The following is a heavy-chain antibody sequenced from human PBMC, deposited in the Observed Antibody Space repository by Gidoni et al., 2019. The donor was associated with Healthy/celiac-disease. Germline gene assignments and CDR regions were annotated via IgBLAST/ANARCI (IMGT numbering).Heavy chain of an antibody. Sequence: EVQLVESGGGLVQPGGSLRLSCAASGFTFSSYSMNWVRQAPGKGLEWVSYISSSSSTIYYADSVKGRFTISRDNAKNSLYLQMNSLRDEDTAVYYCAREVSVVIIHWYFDLWGRGTLVTVSS. D-gene: IGHD3-3*01. J-gene: IGHJ2*01. CDR3: AREVSVVIIHWYFDL. CDR2: ISSSSSTI. CDR1: GFTFSSYS. V-gene: IGHV3-48*02.